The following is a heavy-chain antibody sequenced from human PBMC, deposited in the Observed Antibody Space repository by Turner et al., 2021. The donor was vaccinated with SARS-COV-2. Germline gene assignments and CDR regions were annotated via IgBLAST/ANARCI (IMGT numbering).Heavy chain of an antibody. Sequence: EVQLLESGGGLIQSGGSLRITCASSGFIVRSNYMALVRQAPGKGLEWVSIIYPGGNTDYADSLKGRFTISRDNSKNTVYLQTNSLRTEDTAVYYCARGGLVTAPMHRLDFWGQGTLVTVSS. CDR3: ARGGLVTAPMHRLDF. CDR1: GFIVRSNY. J-gene: IGHJ4*02. CDR2: IYPGGNT. V-gene: IGHV3-53*01. D-gene: IGHD2-21*01.